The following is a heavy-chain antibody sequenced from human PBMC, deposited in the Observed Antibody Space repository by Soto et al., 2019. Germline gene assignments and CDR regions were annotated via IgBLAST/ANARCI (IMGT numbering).Heavy chain of an antibody. V-gene: IGHV1-69*01. Sequence: QVQLVQSGAEVRKPGSSVRVSCKASGDRFSTYAFNWVRQAPGQGLEWLGGIMTFFGAAMYAQKFQGRVTITPDGLTTTVYMELSGLRYEDTAVYYCARGGKERFRGPGMDVWGQGTTVTISS. J-gene: IGHJ6*02. CDR3: ARGGKERFRGPGMDV. CDR2: IMTFFGAA. CDR1: GDRFSTYA. D-gene: IGHD1-1*01.